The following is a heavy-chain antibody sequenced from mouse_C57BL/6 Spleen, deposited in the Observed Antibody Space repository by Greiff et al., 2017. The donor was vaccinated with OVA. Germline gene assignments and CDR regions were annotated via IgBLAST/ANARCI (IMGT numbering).Heavy chain of an antibody. Sequence: QVQLKQPGAELVRPGTSVKLSCKASGYTFTSYWMHWVKQRPGQGLEWIGVIDPSDSYTNYNQKFKGKAILTVDTSSSTAYMQLSSLTSEDSAVYYCARRGYYGRGAMDYWGQGTSVTVSS. V-gene: IGHV1-59*01. J-gene: IGHJ4*01. CDR2: IDPSDSYT. CDR1: GYTFTSYW. D-gene: IGHD1-1*01. CDR3: ARRGYYGRGAMDY.